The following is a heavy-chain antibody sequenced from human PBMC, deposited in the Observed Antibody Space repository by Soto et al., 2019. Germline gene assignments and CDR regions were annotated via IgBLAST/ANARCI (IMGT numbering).Heavy chain of an antibody. J-gene: IGHJ4*02. D-gene: IGHD3-10*01. V-gene: IGHV1-18*04. CDR1: GYTFTSYG. CDR2: ISAYNGNT. Sequence: ASVKVSCKASGYTFTSYGISWVRQAPGRGLEWMGWISAYNGNTNYAQKLQGRVTMTTDTSTSTAYMELRSLRSDDTAVYYCARDQLGELLASGSPIDYWGQGTLVTVSS. CDR3: ARDQLGELLASGSPIDY.